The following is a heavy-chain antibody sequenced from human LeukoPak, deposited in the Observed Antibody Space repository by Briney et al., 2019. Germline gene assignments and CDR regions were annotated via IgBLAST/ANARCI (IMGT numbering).Heavy chain of an antibody. CDR1: GFTFRSYG. V-gene: IGHV3-23*01. Sequence: GGSLRLSCAASGFTFRSYGMHWVRQAPGKGLEWVSAISGSGGSTYYADSVKGRFTISRDNSKNTLYLQMNSLRAEDTAVYYCAKDGSGIPSGEGFDYWGQGTLVTVSS. CDR3: AKDGSGIPSGEGFDY. J-gene: IGHJ4*02. CDR2: ISGSGGST. D-gene: IGHD3-10*01.